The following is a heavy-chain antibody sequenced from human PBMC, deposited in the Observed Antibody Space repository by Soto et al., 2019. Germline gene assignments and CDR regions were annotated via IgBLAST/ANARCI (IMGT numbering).Heavy chain of an antibody. V-gene: IGHV1-18*01. J-gene: IGHJ5*02. D-gene: IGHD5-12*01. Sequence: VSVKGSCKASGYTFTVYGIGWVRQAPGQGLEWMGWISAYNGNTNYAQKLQGRVTMTTDTSTSTAYMELRSLRSDDTAVYYCARDGLRGSSWFDPWGQGTLVTVSS. CDR2: ISAYNGNT. CDR1: GYTFTVYG. CDR3: ARDGLRGSSWFDP.